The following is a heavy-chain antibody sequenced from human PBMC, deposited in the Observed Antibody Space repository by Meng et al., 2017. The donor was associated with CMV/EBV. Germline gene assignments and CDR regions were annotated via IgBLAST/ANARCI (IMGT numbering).Heavy chain of an antibody. CDR1: GGTFSSYA. J-gene: IGHJ6*02. D-gene: IGHD4-11*01. V-gene: IGHV1-69*05. CDR3: ASSSTVTTFRVYFYYGMDV. Sequence: SVKVSCKASGGTFSSYAISWVRQAPGQGLEWMGGIIPIFGTANYAQKFQGRVTITTDESTSTAYMELSSLRSEDTAVYYCASSSTVTTFRVYFYYGMDVWGQGTTVTAP. CDR2: IIPIFGTA.